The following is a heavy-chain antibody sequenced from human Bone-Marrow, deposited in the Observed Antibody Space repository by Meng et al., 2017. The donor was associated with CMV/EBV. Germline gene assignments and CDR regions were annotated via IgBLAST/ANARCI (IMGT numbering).Heavy chain of an antibody. V-gene: IGHV4-61*01. CDR3: ARDAGASPLDY. D-gene: IGHD1-26*01. CDR1: GGSVSSGSYY. Sequence: SETLSLTCTVSGGSVSSGSYYWSWIRQPPGKGLEWIGYIYYSGSTNYNPSLKSRVTISVDTSKNQFSLKLSSVTAADTAVYYCARDAGASPLDYWAQGTLVTVS. J-gene: IGHJ4*02. CDR2: IYYSGST.